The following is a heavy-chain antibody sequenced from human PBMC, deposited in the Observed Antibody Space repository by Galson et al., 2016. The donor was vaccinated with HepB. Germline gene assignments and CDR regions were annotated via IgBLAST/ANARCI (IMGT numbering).Heavy chain of an antibody. V-gene: IGHV3-43*01. CDR3: SKDMTAWAAGFFDF. CDR2: TSWDGAHT. D-gene: IGHD2-21*01. J-gene: IGHJ4*02. Sequence: SLRLSCAASGFTFDNYPMHWVRRLPGKGLEWVSLTSWDGAHTYYSDSVKGRFTISRDNSKNSLYLEMKSLRMEDTALYFCSKDMTAWAAGFFDFWGPGTLVTVSS. CDR1: GFTFDNYP.